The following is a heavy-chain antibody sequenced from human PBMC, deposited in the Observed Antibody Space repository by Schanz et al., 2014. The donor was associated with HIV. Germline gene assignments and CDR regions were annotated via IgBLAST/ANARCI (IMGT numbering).Heavy chain of an antibody. CDR1: GFTFSNYA. CDR3: ARGSGPYYYYYGMDV. Sequence: QVQLVETGGGVVQPGRSLRLSCAVSGFTFSNYAMHWVRQAPGKGLEFLSFISYDGSNKYYADSVKGRFTISRDNSKNTLYLQMNSLRAEDTAVYYCARGSGPYYYYYGMDVWGQGTTVTVSS. CDR2: ISYDGSNK. J-gene: IGHJ6*02. V-gene: IGHV3-30-3*01. D-gene: IGHD2-15*01.